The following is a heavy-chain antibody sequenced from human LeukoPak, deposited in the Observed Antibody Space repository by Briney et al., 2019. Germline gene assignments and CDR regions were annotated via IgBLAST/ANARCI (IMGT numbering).Heavy chain of an antibody. CDR2: IHYSGST. Sequence: SETLSLTCTVSGGSISSYYWSWIRQPPGKGLEWIGYIHYSGSTNYNPSLKSRVTISLDTSKNQFSLKLSSVTAADTAVYYCARRSFEYSSTGDFDYWGQGTLVTVSS. V-gene: IGHV4-59*08. CDR3: ARRSFEYSSTGDFDY. J-gene: IGHJ4*02. D-gene: IGHD6-6*01. CDR1: GGSISSYY.